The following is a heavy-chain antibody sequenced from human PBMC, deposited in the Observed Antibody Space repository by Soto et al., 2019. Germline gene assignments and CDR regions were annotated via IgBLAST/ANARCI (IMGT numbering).Heavy chain of an antibody. D-gene: IGHD6-13*01. Sequence: QVQLVESGGGVVQPGRSLRLSCAASGFTFSSYGMHWVRQAPGKGLEWVAVIWYDGSNKYYADSVKGRFTISRDNSKNTLYLQMNSLRAEDTAVYYCARRPYSSRWTNPPPDYWGQGTLVTVSS. CDR1: GFTFSSYG. CDR3: ARRPYSSRWTNPPPDY. J-gene: IGHJ4*02. V-gene: IGHV3-33*01. CDR2: IWYDGSNK.